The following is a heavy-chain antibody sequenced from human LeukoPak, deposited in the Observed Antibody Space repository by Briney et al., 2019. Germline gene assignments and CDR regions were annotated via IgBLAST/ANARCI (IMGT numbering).Heavy chain of an antibody. J-gene: IGHJ1*01. CDR2: IYHSGST. Sequence: SETLSLTCTVSGGSISSGGYYWSWIRRPPGKGLEWIGYIYHSGSTYYNPSLKSRVTISVDRSKNQFSLKLSSVTAADTAVYYCAREGLRWERKAKAPGPFQHWGQGTLVTVSS. V-gene: IGHV4-30-2*01. CDR3: AREGLRWERKAKAPGPFQH. CDR1: GGSISSGGYY. D-gene: IGHD1-26*01.